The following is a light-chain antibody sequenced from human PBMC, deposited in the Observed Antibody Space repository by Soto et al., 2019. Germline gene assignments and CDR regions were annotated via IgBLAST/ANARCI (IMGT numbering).Light chain of an antibody. CDR3: QHYNSYSTWT. Sequence: DIQMSQSPSTLSASIGDRVTITCRASQSVSSYLAWYQQRPGKAPKLLISKASSLESGVPSRFSGWGSGTEFTLTISSLQPDDFATYYCQHYNSYSTWTFGQGTKVDIK. CDR1: QSVSSY. CDR2: KAS. V-gene: IGKV1-5*03. J-gene: IGKJ1*01.